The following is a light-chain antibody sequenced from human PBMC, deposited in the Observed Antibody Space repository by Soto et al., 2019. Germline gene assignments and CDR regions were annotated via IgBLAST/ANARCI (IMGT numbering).Light chain of an antibody. CDR2: GAS. V-gene: IGKV3-20*01. CDR3: QEYGSSPRVT. CDR1: QSVSSSY. Sequence: EIVLTQSPGTLSLSPGERATLSCRSSQSVSSSYLAWYQQKPGQAPRLLIYGASSRATRIPDRFSGSGSGTDFPLTISRQEPEDLAGYYCQEYGSSPRVTVGGGTTVQIK. J-gene: IGKJ4*01.